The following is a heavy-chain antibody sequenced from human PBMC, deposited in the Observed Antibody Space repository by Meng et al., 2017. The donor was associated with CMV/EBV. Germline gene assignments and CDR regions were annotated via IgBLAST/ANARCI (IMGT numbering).Heavy chain of an antibody. CDR3: AKDRRYYDSSGYFDY. J-gene: IGHJ4*02. Sequence: GGSLRLSCAASGFTFSSYGMHWVRQAPGKGLEWVAFIRYDGSNKYYADSVKGRFTISRDNSKNTLYLQMNSLRAEDTAVYYCAKDRRYYDSSGYFDYWGRERWSPSPQ. CDR1: GFTFSSYG. CDR2: IRYDGSNK. D-gene: IGHD3-22*01. V-gene: IGHV3-30*02.